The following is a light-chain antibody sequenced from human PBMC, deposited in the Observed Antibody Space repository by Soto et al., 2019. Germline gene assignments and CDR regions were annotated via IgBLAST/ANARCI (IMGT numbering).Light chain of an antibody. CDR1: QIIDTW. J-gene: IGKJ1*01. V-gene: IGKV1-5*03. CDR3: QQYKRSWT. CDR2: RVS. Sequence: DIQMTQSPSTLSASVGDRVIITCRASQIIDTWLAWYQQRPGKAPKVLISRVSNLESGVPARFRGSGSGTEFTLTIIGLQPDDFATYYCQQYKRSWTFGQGTKV.